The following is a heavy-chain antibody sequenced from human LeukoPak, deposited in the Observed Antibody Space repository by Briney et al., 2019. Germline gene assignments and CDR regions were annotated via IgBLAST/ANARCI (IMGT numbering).Heavy chain of an antibody. CDR1: GFTFSSYA. V-gene: IGHV3-30*04. CDR2: ISYDGSNK. CDR3: ARADGGPFDY. Sequence: GGSLRLSCAASGFTFSSYAMHWVRRAPGKGLEWVAVISYDGSNKYYADSVKGRFTISRDNSKNTLYLQMNSLRAEDTAVYYCARADGGPFDYWGQGTLVTVSS. J-gene: IGHJ4*02. D-gene: IGHD3-16*01.